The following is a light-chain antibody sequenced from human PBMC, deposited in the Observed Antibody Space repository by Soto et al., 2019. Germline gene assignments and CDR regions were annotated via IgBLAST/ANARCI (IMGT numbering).Light chain of an antibody. CDR3: QHYVNWPLT. CDR2: KAA. V-gene: IGKV1-5*03. J-gene: IGKJ4*01. CDR1: DNIAPW. Sequence: DIQMTQSPSTLSASVGDRVAITCRASDNIAPWVAWYQQKPGKAPKLLIYKAANLADEVPSRFAGSGSGTDFTLTITRLQPDDFATYYCQHYVNWPLTFGGGTKVDIK.